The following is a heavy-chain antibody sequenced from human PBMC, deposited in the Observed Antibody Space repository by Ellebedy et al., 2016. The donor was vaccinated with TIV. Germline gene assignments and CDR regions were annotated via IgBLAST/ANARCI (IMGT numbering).Heavy chain of an antibody. D-gene: IGHD2-2*01. V-gene: IGHV3-23*01. CDR3: ARVSTPVDY. CDR1: GFTFSSYA. J-gene: IGHJ4*02. Sequence: GESLKISXAASGFTFSSYAMSWVRQAPGKGLEWVSAISGSGGSTYYADSVKGRFTISRDNSKNTLYLQMNSLRAEDTAVYYCARVSTPVDYWGQGTLVTVSS. CDR2: ISGSGGST.